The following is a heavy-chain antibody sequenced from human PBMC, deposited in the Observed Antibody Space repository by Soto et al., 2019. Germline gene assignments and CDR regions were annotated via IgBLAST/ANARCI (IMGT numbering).Heavy chain of an antibody. CDR3: ARGGGYTCDY. V-gene: IGHV4-30-2*01. CDR1: GGSISSGGYS. D-gene: IGHD3-16*01. J-gene: IGHJ4*02. Sequence: QLQLQESGSGLVKPSQTLSLTCAVSGGSISSGGYSWGWIRQPPGKGLEWIGYIYHSGSTYYNPSRPRRVHLAVDRSKNKQTLKLRSVAGAHRGVYFCARGGGYTCDYWGQGSLVTVSS. CDR2: IYHSGST.